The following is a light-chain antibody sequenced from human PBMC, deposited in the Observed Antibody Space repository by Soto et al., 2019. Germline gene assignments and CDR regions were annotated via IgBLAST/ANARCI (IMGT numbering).Light chain of an antibody. J-gene: IGKJ4*01. CDR1: QSVSNNY. Sequence: IVLTQSPGTLSPSPGERATLSCRASQSVSNNYLAWYQQKPGQAPRLLIYGASSRATGIPDRFSGSGSGTDFTLTISRLEPEDFAVYYCQQYGSSPLTFGGGTKVDIK. CDR2: GAS. CDR3: QQYGSSPLT. V-gene: IGKV3-20*01.